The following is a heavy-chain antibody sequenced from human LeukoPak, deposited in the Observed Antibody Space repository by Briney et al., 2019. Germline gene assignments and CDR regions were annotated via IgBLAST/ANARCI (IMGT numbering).Heavy chain of an antibody. D-gene: IGHD2-15*01. J-gene: IGHJ6*02. CDR1: GGSPSGYY. V-gene: IGHV4-34*01. CDR3: AREHGYCSGGSCYSRYYYYGMDV. CDR2: INHSGSN. Sequence: SETLSLTCAVHGGSPSGYYWSWIRQPPGKGLEWIGEINHSGSNRYNPSLKSRVTISVDTSENQLSLKLSSVTAADTAVYYCAREHGYCSGGSCYSRYYYYGMDVWGQGTTVTVSS.